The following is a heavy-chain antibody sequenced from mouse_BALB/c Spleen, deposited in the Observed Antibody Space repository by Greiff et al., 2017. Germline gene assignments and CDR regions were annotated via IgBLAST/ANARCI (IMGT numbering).Heavy chain of an antibody. CDR2: IWGDGST. D-gene: IGHD2-3*01. CDR1: GFSLTGYG. Sequence: VKLVESGPGLVAPSQSLSITCTVSGFSLTGYGVNWVRQPPGKGLEWLGMIWGDGSTDYNSALKSRLSISKDNSKSQAFLKMNSLQTEDTAGYYCARGGYSWYFDVWGAGTTVAVSS. CDR3: ARGGYSWYFDV. V-gene: IGHV2-6-7*01. J-gene: IGHJ1*01.